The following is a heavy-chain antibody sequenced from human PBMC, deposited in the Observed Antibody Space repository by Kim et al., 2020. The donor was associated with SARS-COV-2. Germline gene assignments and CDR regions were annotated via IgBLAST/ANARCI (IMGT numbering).Heavy chain of an antibody. J-gene: IGHJ4*02. D-gene: IGHD3-22*01. CDR2: IYYSGST. CDR3: ARDPKNGYYDY. CDR1: GGSISSYY. Sequence: SETLSLTCTVSGGSISSYYWSWIRQPPGKGLEWIGYIYYSGSTNYNPSLKSRVTISVDTSKNQFSLKLSSVTAADTAVYYCARDPKNGYYDYWGQGTLGT. V-gene: IGHV4-59*01.